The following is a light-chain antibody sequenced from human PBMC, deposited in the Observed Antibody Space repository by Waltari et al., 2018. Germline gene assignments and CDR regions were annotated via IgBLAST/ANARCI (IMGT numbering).Light chain of an antibody. V-gene: IGKV4-1*01. J-gene: IGKJ2*01. CDR2: WAS. CDR1: QTVLYSDNNNY. Sequence: DIVMTQSPDSLAVSLGERASINCKSSQTVLYSDNNNYLGWYQQIPGHPPKLLISWASTRESGVPDRFSGSGSGTDFTLTINSLQAEDVAIYYCQQYYSTPVTFGQGTKLEIK. CDR3: QQYYSTPVT.